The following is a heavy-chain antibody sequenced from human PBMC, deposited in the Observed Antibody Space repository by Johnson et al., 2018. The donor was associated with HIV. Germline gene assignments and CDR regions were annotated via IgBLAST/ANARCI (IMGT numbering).Heavy chain of an antibody. Sequence: QVQLVESGGGLVQPGGSLRLSCAASGFTLSSYPMHWVRQAPGKGLEWVAVISYDGSNKFYADSVKGRFTLSRDNSKNTLYLEMNSLRDEDTAVYHCARGGGCGGDCYSGYDAFDIWGQGTMVTVSS. CDR3: ARGGGCGGDCYSGYDAFDI. J-gene: IGHJ3*02. CDR1: GFTLSSYP. V-gene: IGHV3-30*04. CDR2: ISYDGSNK. D-gene: IGHD2-21*01.